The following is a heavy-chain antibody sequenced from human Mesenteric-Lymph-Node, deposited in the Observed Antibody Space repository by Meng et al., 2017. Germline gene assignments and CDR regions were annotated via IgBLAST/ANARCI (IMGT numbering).Heavy chain of an antibody. D-gene: IGHD3-22*01. CDR2: IYSGGST. J-gene: IGHJ4*02. CDR3: ARGRPYYYDSSGSNKPKYYYFDY. V-gene: IGHV3-53*01. Sequence: GESLKISCAASGFTVSSNYMSWVRQAPGKGLEWVSVIYSGGSTYYADSVKGRFTISRDNSKNTLYLQMNSLRAEDTAVYYCARGRPYYYDSSGSNKPKYYYFDYWGQGTLVTVSS. CDR1: GFTVSSNY.